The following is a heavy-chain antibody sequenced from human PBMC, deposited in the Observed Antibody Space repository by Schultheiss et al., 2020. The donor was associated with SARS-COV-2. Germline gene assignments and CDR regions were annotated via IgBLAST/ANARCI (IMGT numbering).Heavy chain of an antibody. CDR1: GGSFSGYY. J-gene: IGHJ5*02. Sequence: SETLSLTCAVYGGSFSGYYWSWIRQPPGKGLEWIGEINHSGSTNYNPSLKSRVTISVDTSKNQFSLKLSSVTAADTAVYYCARVGRPFVVRGVRGAPFDPWGQGTLVTVS. D-gene: IGHD3-10*01. CDR2: INHSGST. CDR3: ARVGRPFVVRGVRGAPFDP. V-gene: IGHV4-34*01.